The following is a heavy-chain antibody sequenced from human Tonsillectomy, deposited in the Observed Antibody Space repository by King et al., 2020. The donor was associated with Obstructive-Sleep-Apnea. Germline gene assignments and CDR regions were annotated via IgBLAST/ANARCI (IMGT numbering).Heavy chain of an antibody. CDR1: VFTFSSYG. J-gene: IGHJ4*02. CDR2: IRYDGGNK. CDR3: ATASGPDFDY. V-gene: IGHV3-30*02. Sequence: VQLVESGGGVVQPGRSLRLSCAASVFTFSSYGMHWVRQAPGKGLEWVAFIRYDGGNKKCADSVKGRFSISRDNSKNTLYLQMSSPRAGDTGVYYCATASGPDFDYWGQGTPVTVSS.